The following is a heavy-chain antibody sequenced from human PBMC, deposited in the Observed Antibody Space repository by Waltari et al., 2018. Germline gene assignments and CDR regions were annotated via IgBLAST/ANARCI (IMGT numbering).Heavy chain of an antibody. CDR2: LRNTGST. V-gene: IGHV4-59*08. D-gene: IGHD3-22*01. Sequence: HVQLQESGPGLVKPSETLSLTCTVSGHFPSDDHWTWIRQAPGKGLEWIAYLRNTGSTKRNPSLESRVTISADTSKKQFTLRLTSVTAADTAVYYCARLPTKYYDSLGWGFFDQWGQGILVTVSS. CDR3: ARLPTKYYDSLGWGFFDQ. CDR1: GHFPSDDH. J-gene: IGHJ4*02.